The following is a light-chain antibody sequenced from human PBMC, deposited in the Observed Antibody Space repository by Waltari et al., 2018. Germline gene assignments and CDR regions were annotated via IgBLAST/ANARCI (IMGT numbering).Light chain of an antibody. CDR3: QQGYNNPRT. V-gene: IGKV1-39*01. J-gene: IGKJ1*01. CDR1: QSINND. Sequence: DIQMTQSPSSLSASVGDRVTITCRASQSINNDVNWYQQKAGKATKLLIFGESRLQSGVPSRCSGSVSGTYFTLTISSLQPEDFATYYCQQGYNNPRTFGQGTEVEMK. CDR2: GES.